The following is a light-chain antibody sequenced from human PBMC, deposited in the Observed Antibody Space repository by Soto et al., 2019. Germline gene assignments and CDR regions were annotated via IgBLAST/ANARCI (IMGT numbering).Light chain of an antibody. CDR3: QQRINYPGT. CDR2: GAS. Sequence: EVVLTQSPGTLSLSPGERATFSCGASQSVGTSYLAWDQKKPGLAHRLLIYGASTRASGIPSRFSGSGSGTEYTLTISRLEPEDFVLYYCQQRINYPGTFGQGTKVEI. V-gene: IGKV3-20*01. CDR1: QSVGTSY. J-gene: IGKJ1*01.